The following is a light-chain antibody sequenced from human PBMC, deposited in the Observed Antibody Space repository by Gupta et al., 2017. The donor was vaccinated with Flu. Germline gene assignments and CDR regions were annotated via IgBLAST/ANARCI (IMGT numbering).Light chain of an antibody. Sequence: SYVLTQPPSVSAAPGQTAKITCGGTNTGRKSVHWYQQKPGQAPVLVVFDDSDRPSGIPERFSGSKSGSLATLTVSRVEAGDEADYCCQVWDVNSVLFGGGTKLTVL. CDR2: DDS. J-gene: IGLJ2*01. V-gene: IGLV3-21*02. CDR1: NTGRKS. CDR3: QVWDVNSVL.